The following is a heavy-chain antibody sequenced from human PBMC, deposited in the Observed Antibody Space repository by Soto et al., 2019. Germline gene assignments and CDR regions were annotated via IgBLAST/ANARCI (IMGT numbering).Heavy chain of an antibody. CDR3: ARHAAYDSVWGKSDGSDY. J-gene: IGHJ4*02. Sequence: QLQLQESGPGLVKPSETLSLACTVSGGSISSNSYYWDWIRQPPGKGLEWIGSMYYSGATYRNPSLRSRVTISVDTSKNQFSLHLSSVTAADTAVYYCARHAAYDSVWGKSDGSDYWGQGTLVTVSS. D-gene: IGHD3-16*01. V-gene: IGHV4-39*01. CDR2: MYYSGAT. CDR1: GGSISSNSYY.